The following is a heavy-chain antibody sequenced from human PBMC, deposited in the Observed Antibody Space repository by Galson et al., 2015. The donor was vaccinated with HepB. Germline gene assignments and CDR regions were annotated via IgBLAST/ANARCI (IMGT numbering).Heavy chain of an antibody. CDR2: ISYDGRQK. CDR1: GLTFSTYA. CDR3: ARGDWEYGDTGYFQY. D-gene: IGHD4-17*01. Sequence: SLRLSCAASGLTFSTYAMHWVRQAPGKGLEWVAVISYDGRQKYNTDFVKGRFTISRDNPKNTLYLQVNSLRAEDTAVYYCARGDWEYGDTGYFQYWGQGTLVIVSS. J-gene: IGHJ1*01. V-gene: IGHV3-30*04.